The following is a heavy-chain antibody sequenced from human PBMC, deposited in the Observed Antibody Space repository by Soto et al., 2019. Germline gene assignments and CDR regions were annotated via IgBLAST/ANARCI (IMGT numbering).Heavy chain of an antibody. D-gene: IGHD6-19*01. CDR3: ARDENEDGPQWFDY. Sequence: PGGSLRLSCAASGFTFSSYAMHWVRQAPGKGLEWVAVISYDGSNKYYADSVKGRFTMSRDNSKNTLYLQMNSLRAEDTAVYYCARDENEDGPQWFDYWGQGTLVTVSS. V-gene: IGHV3-30-3*01. CDR2: ISYDGSNK. CDR1: GFTFSSYA. J-gene: IGHJ4*02.